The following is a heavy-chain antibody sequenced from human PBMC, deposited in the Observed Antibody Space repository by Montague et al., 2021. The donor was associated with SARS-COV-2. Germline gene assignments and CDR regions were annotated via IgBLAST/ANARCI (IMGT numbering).Heavy chain of an antibody. CDR1: GFSLITAGVS. Sequence: PALVKPTQTLTLTCTLSGFSLITAGVSVAWIRQSPGKPLEWLARIDWDDDKYYTTSLQTRLTISKDTSKDQVVLTMTNMDPADTAMYYCARLAAPGTKDWFDPWSQGVLVTVSS. V-gene: IGHV2-70*11. J-gene: IGHJ5*02. D-gene: IGHD6-13*01. CDR3: ARLAAPGTKDWFDP. CDR2: IDWDDDK.